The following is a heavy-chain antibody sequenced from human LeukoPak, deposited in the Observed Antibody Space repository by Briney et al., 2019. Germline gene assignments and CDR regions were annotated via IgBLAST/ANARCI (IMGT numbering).Heavy chain of an antibody. CDR2: INPNTGDT. CDR1: GYTFTAFY. CDR3: ASDKGLQDSSSMFDY. V-gene: IGHV1-2*06. Sequence: ASVKVSCKASGYTFTAFYMHWVRQAPGQGPEWMGRINPNTGDTIYAQKFQGRVTMARDTSISTAYMEVSRLRSDDTAMYYCASDKGLQDSSSMFDYWGQGTLVTVSS. D-gene: IGHD6-13*01. J-gene: IGHJ4*02.